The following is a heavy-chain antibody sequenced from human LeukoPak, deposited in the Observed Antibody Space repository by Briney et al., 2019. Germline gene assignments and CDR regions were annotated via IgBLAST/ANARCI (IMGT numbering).Heavy chain of an antibody. V-gene: IGHV4-4*07. CDR2: IYTTGTA. D-gene: IGHD7-27*01. CDR1: GGSIGPYY. CDR3: ARAVRGDEEDY. Sequence: SETLSLTCLLSGGSIGPYYWSWIRQAAGKGPEWIGRIYTTGTADYNPSLKSRVTMSIDTSKNQISLNLSSVTAADTAVYYCARAVRGDEEDYWGQGTLVTVSS. J-gene: IGHJ4*02.